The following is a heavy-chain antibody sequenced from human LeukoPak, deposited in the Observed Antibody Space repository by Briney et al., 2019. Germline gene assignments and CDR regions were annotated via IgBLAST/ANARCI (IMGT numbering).Heavy chain of an antibody. Sequence: GGSLRLSCAASGFIFSDYYMSWFRQAPGKGLEWVSYISRTSDDTRYADSVKGRFSISRDNAKNSLYLQMNTLRAEDTAIYYCAKGRTGNSPGDWGRGTLVTVSS. V-gene: IGHV3-11*05. CDR2: ISRTSDDT. CDR3: AKGRTGNSPGD. D-gene: IGHD6-13*01. J-gene: IGHJ4*02. CDR1: GFIFSDYY.